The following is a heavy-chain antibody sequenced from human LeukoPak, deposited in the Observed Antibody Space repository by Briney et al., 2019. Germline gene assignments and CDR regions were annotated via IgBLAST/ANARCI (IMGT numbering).Heavy chain of an antibody. J-gene: IGHJ3*02. Sequence: GGSLRLSCAASGFTFSDYYMSWISQAPGKGLEWVSYISSSGSTIYYADSVKGRFTISRDNAKNSLYLQMNSLRAEDTAVYYCAKGTGFWSGYSYDAFDIWGQGTMVTVSS. CDR2: ISSSGSTI. CDR3: AKGTGFWSGYSYDAFDI. D-gene: IGHD3-3*01. V-gene: IGHV3-11*04. CDR1: GFTFSDYY.